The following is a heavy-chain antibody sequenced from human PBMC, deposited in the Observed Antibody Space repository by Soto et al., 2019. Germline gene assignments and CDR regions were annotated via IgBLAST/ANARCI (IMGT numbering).Heavy chain of an antibody. CDR3: ARGSYSSSWRNWFDP. V-gene: IGHV4-31*03. D-gene: IGHD6-13*01. CDR2: IYYSGST. Sequence: SETLSLTCTVSGGSISSGGYYWSWIRQHPGKGLEWIGYIYYSGSTYYNPSLKSRVTISVDTSKNQFSLKLSSVTAADTAVYYCARGSYSSSWRNWFDPWGQGTLVTVSS. J-gene: IGHJ5*02. CDR1: GGSISSGGYY.